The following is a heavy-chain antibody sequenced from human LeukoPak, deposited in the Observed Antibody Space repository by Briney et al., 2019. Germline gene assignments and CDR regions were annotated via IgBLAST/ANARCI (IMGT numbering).Heavy chain of an antibody. D-gene: IGHD3-3*01. CDR3: VRDYTIYGVVPEYYFDY. Sequence: ASVKVSCKGSGYTFTGYYMHSVRQAPGKGLDGMGWINPNSGRTNYAQKFQGRVTMTRDTSISTAYMELSRLRDGDTDVYDCVRDYTIYGVVPEYYFDYWGQGTLVTVSS. CDR1: GYTFTGYY. J-gene: IGHJ4*02. CDR2: INPNSGRT. V-gene: IGHV1-2*02.